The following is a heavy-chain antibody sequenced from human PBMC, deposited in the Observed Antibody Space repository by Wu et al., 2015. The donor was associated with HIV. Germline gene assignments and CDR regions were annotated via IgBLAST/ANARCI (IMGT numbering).Heavy chain of an antibody. CDR1: GGTFSSYA. CDR3: ARSHIVEGGGYYYSGR. Sequence: QVQLVQSGAEVKKPGSSVKVSCKASGGTFSSYAISWVRQAPGQGLEWMGGIIPIFGTANYAQKFQGRVTITADESTSTAYMELSSLRSEDTAVYYCARSHIVEGGGYYYSGRRGGKGDHGHRLL. D-gene: IGHD3-16*01. V-gene: IGHV1-69*12. CDR2: IIPIFGTA. J-gene: IGHJ6*03.